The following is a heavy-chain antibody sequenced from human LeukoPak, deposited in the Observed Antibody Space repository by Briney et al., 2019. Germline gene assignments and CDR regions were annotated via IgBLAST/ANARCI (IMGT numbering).Heavy chain of an antibody. V-gene: IGHV3-23*01. J-gene: IGHJ6*03. Sequence: GGALRLSCAASGVTFSGYAMRSGRDGPGGGGWWGSAISGRVGSRCYADSVKGRFTISSDNSKTTLYLQLNSLRAEDTAVYYCAKGIIAVRHIYMDVWGKGTPVTVSS. CDR1: GVTFSGYA. CDR2: ISGRVGSR. CDR3: AKGIIAVRHIYMDV. D-gene: IGHD6-19*01.